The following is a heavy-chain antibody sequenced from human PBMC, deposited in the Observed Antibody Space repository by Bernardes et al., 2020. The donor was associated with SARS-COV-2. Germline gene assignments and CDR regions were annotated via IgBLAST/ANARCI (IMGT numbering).Heavy chain of an antibody. CDR1: GGSVSSSSHY. CDR2: IYYGRIYYSGTT. Sequence: SETLSLTCTVSGGSVSSSSHYWGWIRQPPGKGLEWIGSIYYGRIYYSGTTYYNPSLKSRVTISVDTSTNQFSLKLSSVTAADTAVYYCASRDLKTGYNYGYWGQGALVTVSS. CDR3: ASRDLKTGYNYGY. D-gene: IGHD5-12*01. V-gene: IGHV4-39*01. J-gene: IGHJ4*02.